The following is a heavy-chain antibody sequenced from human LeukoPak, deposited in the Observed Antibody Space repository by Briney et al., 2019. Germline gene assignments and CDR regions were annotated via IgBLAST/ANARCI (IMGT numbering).Heavy chain of an antibody. CDR1: GFTFSSYW. CDR3: AGQLWLIKDYYYMDV. D-gene: IGHD5-18*01. J-gene: IGHJ6*03. V-gene: IGHV3-7*01. CDR2: IKQDGSEK. Sequence: GGSVRLSCATSGFTFSSYWMSWVRQAPGKGLEWAANIKQDGSEKYYVDSVKGRFTISRDNAKNSLYLQMNSLRAEDTAVYYCAGQLWLIKDYYYMDVWGKGTTVTVSS.